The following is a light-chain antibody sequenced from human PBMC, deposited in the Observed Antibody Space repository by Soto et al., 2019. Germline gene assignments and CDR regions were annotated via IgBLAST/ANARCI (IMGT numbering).Light chain of an antibody. Sequence: EIVLTQSPATLSLSPGERATLSRRASQSVSTFLAWYQQKPGQAPRLLIYDASNRAAGIPARFSGSGSGTDFSLTISSLEPEDFAVYYCQQRAHWPPYTFGQGTKLEIK. J-gene: IGKJ2*01. V-gene: IGKV3-11*01. CDR3: QQRAHWPPYT. CDR2: DAS. CDR1: QSVSTF.